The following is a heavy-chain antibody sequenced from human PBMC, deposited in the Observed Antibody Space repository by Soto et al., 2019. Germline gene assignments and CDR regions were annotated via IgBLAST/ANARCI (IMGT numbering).Heavy chain of an antibody. Sequence: SVPQSLPSTVAGGSIISSSYCWGWISQPPGKGLEWIGSIYYSGSTYYNPSLKSRVTISVDTSKNQFSLKLSSVTAADTAVYYCARLPYYDFWSGHYGYYYYGMDVWGQGTTVT. D-gene: IGHD3-3*01. CDR2: IYYSGST. CDR1: GGSIISSSYC. CDR3: ARLPYYDFWSGHYGYYYYGMDV. J-gene: IGHJ6*02. V-gene: IGHV4-39*01.